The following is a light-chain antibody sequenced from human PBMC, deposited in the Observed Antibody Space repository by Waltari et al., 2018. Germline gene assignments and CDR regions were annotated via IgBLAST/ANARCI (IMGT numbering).Light chain of an antibody. CDR2: VKRDGSH. CDR1: SGHRRHV. Sequence: QLVLTQSPSASASLGASVKLTRTFSSGHRRHVIAWHPQQPEKGPRYLMKVKRDGSHSKGDKIPDRFSGSSSGAEHYLTSSSLQSEDEADYYCQTGGHGTWVFGGGTKLTVL. CDR3: QTGGHGTWV. V-gene: IGLV4-69*01. J-gene: IGLJ3*02.